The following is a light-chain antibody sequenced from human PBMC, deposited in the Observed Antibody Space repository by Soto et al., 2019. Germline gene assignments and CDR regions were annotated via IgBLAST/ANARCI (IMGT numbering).Light chain of an antibody. CDR1: QSLTNSY. J-gene: IGKJ3*01. CDR3: QQFGSSPFT. Sequence: DIVLTQSPYTLSFSPLNISTLSLIASQSLTNSYIAWYQVKPGQAPRLLIYEASSRATGIPDRFSGSGSGTDFTLTISRLEPEDFAVYYCQQFGSSPFTFGPGTKVDIK. V-gene: IGKV3-20*01. CDR2: EAS.